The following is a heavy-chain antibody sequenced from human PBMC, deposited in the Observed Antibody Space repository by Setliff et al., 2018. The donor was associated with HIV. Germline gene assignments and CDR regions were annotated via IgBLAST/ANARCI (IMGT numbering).Heavy chain of an antibody. V-gene: IGHV4-59*08. J-gene: IGHJ3*02. CDR2: ISYSGST. Sequence: ASETLSLTCTVSGGSISSHYWSWVRQTPGKGLEWIGSISYSGSTNYNPSLKSRVTISVDTSKNQFSLNLSSVTAADTAFYYCATFSPRDAFDIWGQGTMVTVSS. CDR3: ATFSPRDAFDI. CDR1: GGSISSHY. D-gene: IGHD3-16*01.